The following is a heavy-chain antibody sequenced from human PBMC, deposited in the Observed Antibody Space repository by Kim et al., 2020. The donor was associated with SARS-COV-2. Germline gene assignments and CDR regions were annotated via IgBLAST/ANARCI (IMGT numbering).Heavy chain of an antibody. CDR2: IYYSVST. V-gene: IGHV4-59*01. D-gene: IGHD2-15*01. CDR3: ARRLVVAATGWFDP. CDR1: GGSISSYY. Sequence: SETLSLTCTVSGGSISSYYWSWIRQPPGKGLEWIGYIYYSVSTNYNPSLKSRVTISVDTSKNQFSLKLSSVTAADTAVYYCARRLVVAATGWFDPWGQGTLVTVSS. J-gene: IGHJ5*02.